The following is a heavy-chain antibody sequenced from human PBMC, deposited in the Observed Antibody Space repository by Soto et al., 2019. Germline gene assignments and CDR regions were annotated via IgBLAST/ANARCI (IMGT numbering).Heavy chain of an antibody. J-gene: IGHJ4*02. CDR2: IYYSGST. CDR1: GGSISSYY. D-gene: IGHD1-26*01. CDR3: ATYYKLATAFDY. Sequence: SETLSLTCTVSGGSISSYYWSWIRQPPGKGLEWIGYIYYSGSTNYNPSLKSRVTISVDTSKNQFSLKLSSVTAADTAVYYCATYYKLATAFDYWGQGTLVTVSS. V-gene: IGHV4-59*08.